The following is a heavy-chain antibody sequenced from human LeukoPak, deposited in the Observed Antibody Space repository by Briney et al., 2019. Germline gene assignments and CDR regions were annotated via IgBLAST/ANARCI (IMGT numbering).Heavy chain of an antibody. D-gene: IGHD3-22*01. CDR2: ISSSGSTT. J-gene: IGHJ4*02. CDR3: AKVRLDYYDSSGFWTKYYFDY. CDR1: GFTFSDYS. V-gene: IGHV3-48*04. Sequence: GGSLRLSCAASGFTFSDYSMNWVRQAPGKGLEWVSYISSSGSTTYYADSVKGRFTISRDNAKNSLYLQMNSLRAEDTAVYYCAKVRLDYYDSSGFWTKYYFDYWGQGTLVTVSS.